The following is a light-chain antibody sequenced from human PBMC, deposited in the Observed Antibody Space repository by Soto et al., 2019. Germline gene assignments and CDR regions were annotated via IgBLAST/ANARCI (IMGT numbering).Light chain of an antibody. Sequence: QSALTQPASVSGSPGQSITISCTGTSSDVGGYNYVSWHQQHPGKAPKLLIYDVSSRPSGVSNRFSASKSGNTASLTISGLQAEDEADYYWSSYTSSITHVFGTGTKLTVL. CDR2: DVS. CDR3: SSYTSSITHV. CDR1: SSDVGGYNY. J-gene: IGLJ1*01. V-gene: IGLV2-14*01.